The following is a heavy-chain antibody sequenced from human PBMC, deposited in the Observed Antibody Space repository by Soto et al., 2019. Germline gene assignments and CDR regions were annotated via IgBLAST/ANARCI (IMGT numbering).Heavy chain of an antibody. CDR1: GYTFTSYG. J-gene: IGHJ4*02. CDR3: ARVVGDYYDSSGYVDY. CDR2: ISAYNGNT. V-gene: IGHV1-18*01. D-gene: IGHD3-22*01. Sequence: ASVKVSCKASGYTFTSYGISWVRQAPGQGLEWMGWISAYNGNTNYAQKLQGRVTMTTDTSTSTAYMELRSLRSDDTAVYYCARVVGDYYDSSGYVDYWGQGTLVTVSS.